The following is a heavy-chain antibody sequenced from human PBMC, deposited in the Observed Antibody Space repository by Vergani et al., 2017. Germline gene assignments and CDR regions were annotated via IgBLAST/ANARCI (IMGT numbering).Heavy chain of an antibody. D-gene: IGHD2-2*01. Sequence: EVQLVESGGGLVKPGGSLRLSCAASGFTFSSYSMNWVRQAPGKGLEWVSSISSSSSYIYYADSVKGRFTISRDNAKNSLYLQMNSLRAEDTAVYYCARDRRYCSSTSCSHYYYMDVWGKGTTVTVSS. CDR2: ISSSSSYI. J-gene: IGHJ6*03. V-gene: IGHV3-21*01. CDR3: ARDRRYCSSTSCSHYYYMDV. CDR1: GFTFSSYS.